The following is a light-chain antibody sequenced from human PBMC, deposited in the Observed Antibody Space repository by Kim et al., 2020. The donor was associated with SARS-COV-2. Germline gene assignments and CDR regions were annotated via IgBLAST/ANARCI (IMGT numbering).Light chain of an antibody. J-gene: IGKJ3*01. CDR1: QSVRSIH. V-gene: IGKV3-20*01. Sequence: SPGERATLSCRASQSVRSIHVGWYQQKPGQAPRLLIHSASSRASGIPDRFSGSGSGTDVTLTISRLEPEDFAVYYCQQYGSTPFTFGPGTKVDIK. CDR3: QQYGSTPFT. CDR2: SAS.